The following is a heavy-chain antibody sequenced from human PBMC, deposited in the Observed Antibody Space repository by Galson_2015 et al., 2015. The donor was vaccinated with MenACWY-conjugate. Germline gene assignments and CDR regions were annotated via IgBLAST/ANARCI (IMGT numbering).Heavy chain of an antibody. CDR1: GFTFNTYN. Sequence: SLRLSCAASGFTFNTYNMNWVRQAPGKGLEWVSYISSSGTTIYYADSVKSRFTISRDNTKNSLYLQMNSLRAEDTAVYYCARDRHYSDYTSNDWGQGTMVTVSS. D-gene: IGHD4-11*01. J-gene: IGHJ3*01. V-gene: IGHV3-48*03. CDR3: ARDRHYSDYTSND. CDR2: ISSSGTTI.